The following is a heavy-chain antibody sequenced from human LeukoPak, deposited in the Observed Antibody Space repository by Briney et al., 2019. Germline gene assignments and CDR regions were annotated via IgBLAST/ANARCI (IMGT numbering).Heavy chain of an antibody. D-gene: IGHD2/OR15-2a*01. V-gene: IGHV1-69*13. J-gene: IGHJ6*03. CDR2: IIPIFGTA. CDR1: GGTFSSYA. Sequence: SVKVSCKASGGTFSSYAISWVRQAPGQGLEWMGGIIPIFGTANYAQKFQGRVTITADESTSTAYMELSSLRSEDTAVYYCARGFLPPYYYYYMDVWGKGTTVTVSS. CDR3: ARGFLPPYYYYYMDV.